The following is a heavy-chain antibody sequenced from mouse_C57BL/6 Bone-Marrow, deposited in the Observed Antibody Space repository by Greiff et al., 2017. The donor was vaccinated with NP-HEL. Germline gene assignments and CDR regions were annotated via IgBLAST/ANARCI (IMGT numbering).Heavy chain of an antibody. CDR3: ASTTVVADIDY. V-gene: IGHV1-55*01. J-gene: IGHJ2*01. CDR2: IYPGSGST. D-gene: IGHD1-1*01. Sequence: QVQLQQPGAELAKPGASVKMSCKASGYTFTSYWITWVKQRPGQGLEWIGDIYPGSGSTNYNEKFKSKATLTVDTSSSTAYMQLSSLTSEDSAVYYCASTTVVADIDYWGQGTTLTVSS. CDR1: GYTFTSYW.